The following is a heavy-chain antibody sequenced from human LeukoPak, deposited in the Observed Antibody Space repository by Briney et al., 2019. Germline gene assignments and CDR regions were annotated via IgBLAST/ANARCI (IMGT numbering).Heavy chain of an antibody. J-gene: IGHJ4*02. CDR2: INHSGST. Sequence: PSETLSLTCTVSGGSISGYYWSWIRQPPGKGLEWIGEINHSGSTNYNPSLKSRVTISVDTSKNQFSLKLSSVTAADTAVYYCARERGRGYSYGSWGQGTLVTVSS. D-gene: IGHD5-18*01. CDR3: ARERGRGYSYGS. V-gene: IGHV4-34*01. CDR1: GGSISGYY.